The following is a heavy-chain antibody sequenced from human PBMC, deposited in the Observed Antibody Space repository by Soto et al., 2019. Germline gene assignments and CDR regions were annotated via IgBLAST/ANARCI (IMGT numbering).Heavy chain of an antibody. J-gene: IGHJ6*02. CDR2: IYYTGDT. D-gene: IGHD3-10*01. CDR1: CASISTSTYY. Sequence: PSETLSLTCTVSCASISTSTYYWAWVRQPPGKGLEWIGYIYYTGDTFYNPSLKSRVTISVDTSIHQFSLTLTSVTAADTAIYYCSRHGAAVLYYYGMDVWGQGTAVTVSS. V-gene: IGHV4-39*01. CDR3: SRHGAAVLYYYGMDV.